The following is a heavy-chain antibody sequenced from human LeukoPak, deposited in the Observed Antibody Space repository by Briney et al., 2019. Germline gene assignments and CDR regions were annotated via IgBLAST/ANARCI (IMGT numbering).Heavy chain of an antibody. V-gene: IGHV3-48*03. Sequence: PGGSLRLSCAASGFTFSLNEMNWVRQAPGKGLEWVSYINGPATNIFYADSMKGRFTISRDNSKNTLYLQMNSLRAEDTAVYYCAKEVSSSWAEYFQHWGQGTLVTVSS. D-gene: IGHD6-13*01. CDR2: INGPATNI. J-gene: IGHJ1*01. CDR1: GFTFSLNE. CDR3: AKEVSSSWAEYFQH.